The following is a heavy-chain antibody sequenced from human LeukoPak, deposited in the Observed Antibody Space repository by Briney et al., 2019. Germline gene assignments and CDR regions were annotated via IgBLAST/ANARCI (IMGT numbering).Heavy chain of an antibody. CDR3: ATDPPGSGSYYLFDP. CDR1: GYTLTELS. D-gene: IGHD3-10*01. Sequence: ASVKVSCKVSGYTLTELSMHWVRQAPGKGLEWMGGFDPEDGETIYAQKFQGRVTMTEDTSTDTAYMELSSLRSEDTAVYYCATDPPGSGSYYLFDPWGQGTLVTVSS. V-gene: IGHV1-24*01. CDR2: FDPEDGET. J-gene: IGHJ5*02.